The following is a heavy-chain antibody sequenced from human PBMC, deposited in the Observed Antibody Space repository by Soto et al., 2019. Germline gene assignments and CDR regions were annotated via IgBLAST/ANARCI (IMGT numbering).Heavy chain of an antibody. CDR2: ISAYNGNT. CDR3: ARNLGSGVWGSYRQGENNFDY. V-gene: IGHV1-18*01. Sequence: ASVKVSCKASGYTFTSYGISWVRQAPGQGLEWMGWISAYNGNTNYAQKLQGRVTMTTDTSTSTAYMELRSLRSDDTAVYYCARNLGSGVWGSYRQGENNFDYWGQGTLVTVSS. D-gene: IGHD3-16*02. CDR1: GYTFTSYG. J-gene: IGHJ4*02.